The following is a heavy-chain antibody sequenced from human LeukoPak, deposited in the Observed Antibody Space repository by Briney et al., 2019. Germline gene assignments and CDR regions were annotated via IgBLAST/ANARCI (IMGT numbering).Heavy chain of an antibody. CDR3: AREGYSSGWYAIGY. V-gene: IGHV1-18*01. J-gene: IGHJ4*02. CDR2: ISAYNGNT. Sequence: ASVKVSCKASGYTFTSYGISWVRQAPGQGLEWMGWISAYNGNTNYAQKLQGRVAMTTDTSTSTAYMELRSLRSDDTAVYYCAREGYSSGWYAIGYWGQGTLVTVSS. CDR1: GYTFTSYG. D-gene: IGHD6-19*01.